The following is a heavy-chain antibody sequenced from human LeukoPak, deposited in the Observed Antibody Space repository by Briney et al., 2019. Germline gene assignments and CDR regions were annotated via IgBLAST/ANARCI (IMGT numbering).Heavy chain of an antibody. Sequence: GGSLRLSCAASGFTVSSNYMSWVRQAPGKGLEGVSVIYTGGSTYYADSVKGRFTISRDNSKNTLYLQMNSLRAEDTAVYYCARNVRLASHAFYIWGQGTMVTVSS. CDR3: ARNVRLASHAFYI. J-gene: IGHJ3*02. V-gene: IGHV3-53*01. CDR1: GFTVSSNY. D-gene: IGHD1-1*01. CDR2: IYTGGST.